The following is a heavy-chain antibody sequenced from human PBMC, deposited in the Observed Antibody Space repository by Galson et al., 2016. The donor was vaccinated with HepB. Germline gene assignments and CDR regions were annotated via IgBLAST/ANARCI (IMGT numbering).Heavy chain of an antibody. J-gene: IGHJ2*01. CDR2: ISTTGSSI. CDR3: ARVEFSYGYYWYFDL. D-gene: IGHD5-18*01. V-gene: IGHV3-48*01. Sequence: SLRLSCAASGFTFSSYTMNWVRQAPGKGLEWVSYISTTGSSIYYADSVEGRFTISRDNAKNSLSLQMNSLRAEDTAVYFCARVEFSYGYYWYFDLWGRGTLVTVSS. CDR1: GFTFSSYT.